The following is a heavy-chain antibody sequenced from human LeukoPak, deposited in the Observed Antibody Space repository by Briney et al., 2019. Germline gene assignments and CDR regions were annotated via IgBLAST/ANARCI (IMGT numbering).Heavy chain of an antibody. CDR2: IYSGGST. D-gene: IGHD1-26*01. V-gene: IGHV3-66*02. CDR1: GFTVRTNY. J-gene: IGHJ4*02. CDR3: ARDPSGDFDY. Sequence: PGGSLRLSCAASGFTVRTNYMSWVRQAPGKGLEWVSVIYSGGSTSYADSVKGRFTISSDNSKNTLYLQMNSLRAEDTAVYYCARDPSGDFDYWGQGTLVTVSS.